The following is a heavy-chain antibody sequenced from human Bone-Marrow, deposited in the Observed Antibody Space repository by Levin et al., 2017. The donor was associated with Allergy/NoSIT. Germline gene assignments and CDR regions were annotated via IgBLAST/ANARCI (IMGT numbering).Heavy chain of an antibody. V-gene: IGHV4-59*01. CDR1: GGSITSDY. CDR2: IYYSGST. CDR3: ARVEGSSISYSVRWFDT. D-gene: IGHD6-13*01. J-gene: IGHJ5*02. Sequence: KSSETLSLTCTVSGGSITSDYWSWIRQTPGKGLEWIGHIYYSGSTTYNPSLMSRVTISVDTSKKQFSLNLISVTAADTALYYCARVEGSSISYSVRWFDTWGQGTLVIVSS.